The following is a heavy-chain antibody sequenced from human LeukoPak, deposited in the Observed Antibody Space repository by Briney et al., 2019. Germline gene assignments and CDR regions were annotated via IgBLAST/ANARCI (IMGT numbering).Heavy chain of an antibody. J-gene: IGHJ5*02. D-gene: IGHD2-8*01. Sequence: SETLSLTCAVYGGSFSSYYWSWIRQPPGKGLEWIGYIYYSGSTNYNPSLRSRVTISVDTSKNQFALKLSSVTAADTAVYYCARAFRMYALHNWFAPWGQGTLVTVSS. CDR3: ARAFRMYALHNWFAP. CDR1: GGSFSSYY. V-gene: IGHV4-59*01. CDR2: IYYSGST.